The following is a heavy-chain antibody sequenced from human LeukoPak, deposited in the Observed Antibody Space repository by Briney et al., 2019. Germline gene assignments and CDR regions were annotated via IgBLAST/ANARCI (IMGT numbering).Heavy chain of an antibody. CDR3: AREIAAAGSTLFDY. CDR2: IIPILGIA. Sequence: ASVKVSCKASGYTFTSYDISWVRQAPGQGLEWMGRIIPILGIANYAQKFQGRVTITADKSTSTAYMELSSLRSEDTAVYYCAREIAAAGSTLFDYWGQGTLVTVSS. CDR1: GYTFTSYD. V-gene: IGHV1-69*04. J-gene: IGHJ4*02. D-gene: IGHD6-13*01.